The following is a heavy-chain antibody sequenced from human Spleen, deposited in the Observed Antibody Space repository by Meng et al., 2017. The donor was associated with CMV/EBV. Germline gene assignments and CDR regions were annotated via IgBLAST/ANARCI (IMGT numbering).Heavy chain of an antibody. CDR1: GYTFTSYG. CDR3: ARGYCTSTTCYYYFDY. D-gene: IGHD2-2*01. V-gene: IGHV1-18*01. Sequence: ASVKVSCKASGYTFTSYGISWVRQAPGQGLEWMGWISAYNGNTNYAQKLQGRVTMTTDTSTSTAYMELSSLRSDDTAVYYCARGYCTSTTCYYYFDYWGQGTLVTVSS. CDR2: ISAYNGNT. J-gene: IGHJ4*02.